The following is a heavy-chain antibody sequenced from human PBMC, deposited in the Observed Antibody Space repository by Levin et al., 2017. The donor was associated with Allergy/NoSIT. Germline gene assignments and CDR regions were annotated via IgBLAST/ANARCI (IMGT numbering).Heavy chain of an antibody. Sequence: PGGSLRLSCAASGFTFSSYAMHWVRQLQGKGLEYVSVISGSGGNTYYANSVKGRFTISRDNSKNTLYLQMGSLRAEDMAVYYCARRFGDYSGFDYWGQGTLVTVSS. V-gene: IGHV3-64*01. J-gene: IGHJ4*02. CDR3: ARRFGDYSGFDY. CDR2: ISGSGGNT. D-gene: IGHD4-17*01. CDR1: GFTFSSYA.